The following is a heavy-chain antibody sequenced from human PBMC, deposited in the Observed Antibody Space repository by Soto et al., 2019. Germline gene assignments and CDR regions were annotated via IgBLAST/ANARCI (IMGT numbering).Heavy chain of an antibody. J-gene: IGHJ6*02. CDR1: GYTFTRSG. Sequence: VKVSCKASGYTFTRSGISWVRQAPGQGLEWMGWISTYNGDTNYAQTFQGRVTMTTDTSTSTVYMELRSLRSDDTAFYYCAREGVAPYYYYGMDVWGQGTPVTSP. V-gene: IGHV1-18*01. D-gene: IGHD5-12*01. CDR3: AREGVAPYYYYGMDV. CDR2: ISTYNGDT.